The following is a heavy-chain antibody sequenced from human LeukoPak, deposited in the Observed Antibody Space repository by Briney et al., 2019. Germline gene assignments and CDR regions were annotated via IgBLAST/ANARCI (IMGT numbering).Heavy chain of an antibody. D-gene: IGHD1-26*01. CDR2: VYTSGNS. J-gene: IGHJ6*03. Sequence: SDPLSLTCTVCGGSMNNYYWSWIRKPTEKGLEWLGYVYTSGNSLYNPSLHSLVTISIDTSRNHFSLRLTSVTAADTAVFYCARTTTGGYYYYYYLDVWGKGATVTVSS. V-gene: IGHV4-4*09. CDR3: ARTTTGGYYYYYYLDV. CDR1: GGSMNNYY.